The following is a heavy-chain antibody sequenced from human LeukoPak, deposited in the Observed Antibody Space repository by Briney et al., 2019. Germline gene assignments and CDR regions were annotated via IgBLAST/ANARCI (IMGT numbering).Heavy chain of an antibody. CDR1: GGTFSSYA. J-gene: IGHJ5*02. D-gene: IGHD3-9*01. Sequence: GASVKVSCKASGGTFSSYAISWVRQAPGQGLEWMGGIIPIFGTTNYAQKFQGRVTMSTDTSTSTAYMELRSLRFDDTAIYYCAKDWHILTGRNCFDPWGQGTLVTVSS. CDR2: IIPIFGTT. CDR3: AKDWHILTGRNCFDP. V-gene: IGHV1-69*05.